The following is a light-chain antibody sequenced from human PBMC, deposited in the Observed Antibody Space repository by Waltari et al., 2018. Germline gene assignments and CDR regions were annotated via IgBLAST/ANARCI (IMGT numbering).Light chain of an antibody. Sequence: EIVLTQSPAILSFSPGERATLACRASQSVGTYLAWYQQRPGQSPRLLIYDASYRATGIPARFSGSGSETDFTLTISSLQPEDFAVYYCQQRRSWPLTFGGGTRVQI. V-gene: IGKV3-11*01. CDR2: DAS. J-gene: IGKJ4*01. CDR1: QSVGTY. CDR3: QQRRSWPLT.